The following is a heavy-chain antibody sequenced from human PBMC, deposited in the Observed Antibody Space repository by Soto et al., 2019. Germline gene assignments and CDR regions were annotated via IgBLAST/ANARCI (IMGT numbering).Heavy chain of an antibody. J-gene: IGHJ4*02. D-gene: IGHD3-22*01. CDR3: ARDLLDYDSSCPIPAYGVN. Sequence: QVQLVQSGAEVKKPGSSVKVSCKASGGTFSSYAISWVRQAPGQGLEWMGGIIPIFGTANYAQKFQGRVTITADESTSTAYMELSSLRSEDTAVYYCARDLLDYDSSCPIPAYGVNWGQGTLVTVSS. CDR2: IIPIFGTA. CDR1: GGTFSSYA. V-gene: IGHV1-69*01.